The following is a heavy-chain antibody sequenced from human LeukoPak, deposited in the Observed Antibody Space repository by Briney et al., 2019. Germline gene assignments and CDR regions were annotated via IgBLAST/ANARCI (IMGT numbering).Heavy chain of an antibody. Sequence: SETLSLTCTVSGGSISSYYWSWIRQPPGKGLEWIGYIYYGGSTNYNPSLKSRVTISVDTSKNQFSLKLSSVTAADTAVYYCARGRYYYGSGSYTVLYYFDYWGQGTLVTVSS. J-gene: IGHJ4*02. CDR2: IYYGGST. D-gene: IGHD3-10*01. V-gene: IGHV4-59*12. CDR1: GGSISSYY. CDR3: ARGRYYYGSGSYTVLYYFDY.